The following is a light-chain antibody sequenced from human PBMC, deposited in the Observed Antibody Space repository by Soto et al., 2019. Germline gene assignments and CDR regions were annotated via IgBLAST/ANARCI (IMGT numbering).Light chain of an antibody. CDR1: QSVASN. Sequence: EIVMTQSPATLSVSPGERATLSCRASQSVASNLAWYQQKPGQAPRLLIYCASTRATGIPARFSGSGSGTEFTLTISSLHSEDFAVYYCQQYNNWPPYTFGQWTKLQIK. CDR2: CAS. V-gene: IGKV3-15*01. J-gene: IGKJ2*01. CDR3: QQYNNWPPYT.